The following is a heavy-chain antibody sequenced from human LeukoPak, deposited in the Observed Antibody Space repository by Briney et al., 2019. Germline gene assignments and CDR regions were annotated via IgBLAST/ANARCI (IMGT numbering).Heavy chain of an antibody. CDR2: ISSSSSYI. CDR3: ARESVAGPKNHYFDY. Sequence: PGGSLRLSCAASGFTLSSYSMNWVRQAPGKGLEWVSSISSSSSYIYYADSVKGRFTISRDNAKNSLYLQMNSLRAEDTAVYYCARESVAGPKNHYFDYWGQGTLVTVSS. V-gene: IGHV3-21*01. D-gene: IGHD6-19*01. CDR1: GFTLSSYS. J-gene: IGHJ4*02.